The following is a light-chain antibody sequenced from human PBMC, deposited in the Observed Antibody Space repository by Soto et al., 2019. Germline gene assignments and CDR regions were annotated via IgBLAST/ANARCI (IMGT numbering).Light chain of an antibody. J-gene: IGKJ4*01. V-gene: IGKV1-39*01. Sequence: IQMTQSPSSLSAFVGDRVTITCRASQSISRHLNWYQQKPGKAPKLLIYGASSLQSGVPSRISGSGSGTDFTLTISSLQPEDFATYYCQQSYSAPLTFGGGTKVDIK. CDR3: QQSYSAPLT. CDR2: GAS. CDR1: QSISRH.